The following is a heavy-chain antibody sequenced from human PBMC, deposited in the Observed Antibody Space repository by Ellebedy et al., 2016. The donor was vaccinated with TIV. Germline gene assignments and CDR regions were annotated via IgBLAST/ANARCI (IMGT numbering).Heavy chain of an antibody. Sequence: GGSLRLSCVASGFTFSNYWMSWVRQAPGKGLEWVANIKQDASERYYVDSVKGRFSISRDNAKNSIYLQMNSLRDEDTAVYYCARDQWLGRAYYFDSWGQGILLIVS. V-gene: IGHV3-7*01. J-gene: IGHJ4*02. CDR3: ARDQWLGRAYYFDS. D-gene: IGHD6-19*01. CDR2: IKQDASER. CDR1: GFTFSNYW.